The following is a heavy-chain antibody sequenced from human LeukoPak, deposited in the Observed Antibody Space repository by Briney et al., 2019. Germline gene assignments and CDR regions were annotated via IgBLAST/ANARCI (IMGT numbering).Heavy chain of an antibody. CDR1: RFTFSTYA. V-gene: IGHV3-23*01. CDR2: ISGSGAST. CDR3: AKDWGRVATVTLDAFDI. Sequence: GGSLRLSCAASRFTFSTYAMSWVRQAPGKGLEWVSAISGSGASTYYADSVKGRFTIARDNSKNTLYLQMNSLRAEDTAVYCCAKDWGRVATVTLDAFDIWGQGTMVTVSS. J-gene: IGHJ3*02. D-gene: IGHD4-17*01.